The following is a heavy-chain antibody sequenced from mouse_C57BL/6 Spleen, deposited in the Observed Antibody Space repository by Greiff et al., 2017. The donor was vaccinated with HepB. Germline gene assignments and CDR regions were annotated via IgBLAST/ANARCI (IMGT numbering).Heavy chain of an antibody. Sequence: QVQLQQSGAELVRPGASVTLSCKASGYTFTDYEMHWVKQTPVHGLEWIGAIDPETGGTAYNQKFKGKAILTADKSSSTAYMELRSLTSEDSAVYYWTREYYGSSSKGSWFAYWGQGTLVTVSA. CDR3: TREYYGSSSKGSWFAY. J-gene: IGHJ3*01. V-gene: IGHV1-15*01. D-gene: IGHD1-1*01. CDR1: GYTFTDYE. CDR2: IDPETGGT.